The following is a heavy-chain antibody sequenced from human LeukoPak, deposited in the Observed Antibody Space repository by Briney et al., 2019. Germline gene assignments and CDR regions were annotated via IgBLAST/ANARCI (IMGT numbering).Heavy chain of an antibody. Sequence: GGSLRLSCAASGFTVSSSYMNWVRQAPGKGLEWVSVIHSGGTTYHADSVKGRFTISRDNSKNTLYLQMNSLRAEDTAVYFCAREAYSVSWYYMDVWGKGTTVTVSS. CDR2: IHSGGTT. CDR3: AREAYSVSWYYMDV. D-gene: IGHD6-13*01. J-gene: IGHJ6*03. CDR1: GFTVSSSY. V-gene: IGHV3-53*01.